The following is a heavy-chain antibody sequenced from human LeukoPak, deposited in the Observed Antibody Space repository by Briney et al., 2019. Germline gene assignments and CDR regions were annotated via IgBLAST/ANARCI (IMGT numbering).Heavy chain of an antibody. CDR2: ISGSGGST. V-gene: IGHV3-23*01. CDR1: GFTFSSYA. CDR3: AAQGWISYYYGMDV. J-gene: IGHJ6*02. D-gene: IGHD6-19*01. Sequence: GGSLRLSCAASGFTFSSYAMSWVRQAPGKGLEWVSAISGSGGSTYYADSVKGRFTISRDNSENTLYLQMNSLRAEDTAVYYCAAQGWISYYYGMDVWGQGTTVTVSS.